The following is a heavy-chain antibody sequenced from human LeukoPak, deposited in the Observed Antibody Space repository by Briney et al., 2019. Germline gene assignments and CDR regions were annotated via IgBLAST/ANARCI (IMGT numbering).Heavy chain of an antibody. CDR1: GGTFSSYA. V-gene: IGHV1-69*05. D-gene: IGHD3-3*01. Sequence: ASVKVSCKASGGTFSSYAISWVRQAPGQGLEWMGGIIPIFGTANYAQKFQGRVTITTDESTSTAYMELSSLRSEDTAVYYCARDGDSLRRDNWFDPWGQGTLVTVSS. J-gene: IGHJ5*02. CDR2: IIPIFGTA. CDR3: ARDGDSLRRDNWFDP.